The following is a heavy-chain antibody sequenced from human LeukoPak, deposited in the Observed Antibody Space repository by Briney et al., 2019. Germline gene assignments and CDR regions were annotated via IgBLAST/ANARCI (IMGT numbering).Heavy chain of an antibody. CDR3: AKESVSVLRYFDWLPDDY. D-gene: IGHD3-9*01. V-gene: IGHV3-23*01. CDR1: GFTFSSYA. Sequence: GGSLRLSCAASGFTFSSYAMSWVRQAPGKGLEWVSAISGSGGSTYYADSVKGRFTISSDNSKNTLYLQMNSLRAEDTAVYYCAKESVSVLRYFDWLPDDYWGQGTLVTVSS. CDR2: ISGSGGST. J-gene: IGHJ4*02.